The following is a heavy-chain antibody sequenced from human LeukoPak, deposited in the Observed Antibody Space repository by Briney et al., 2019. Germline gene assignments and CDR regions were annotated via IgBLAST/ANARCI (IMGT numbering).Heavy chain of an antibody. CDR3: ARSEVAGSHHWFDP. V-gene: IGHV4-39*01. CDR1: GGSISSSSYY. CDR2: IYYSGST. J-gene: IGHJ5*02. Sequence: SETLSLTCTVSGGSISSSSYYWGWIRQPPGKGLERIGSIYYSGSTYYTPSLKSRVTMSLDTSRNQVSLTLNSQTAADTAVYYCARSEVAGSHHWFDPWGQGTLVTVSS. D-gene: IGHD6-19*01.